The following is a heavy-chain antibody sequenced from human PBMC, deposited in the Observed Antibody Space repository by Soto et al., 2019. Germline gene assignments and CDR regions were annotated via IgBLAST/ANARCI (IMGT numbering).Heavy chain of an antibody. CDR3: AKQRILRFLEWLLGY. CDR2: ISGSGGST. V-gene: IGHV3-23*01. J-gene: IGHJ4*02. CDR1: GFTFSSYA. Sequence: GGSLRLSCAASGFTFSSYAMSWVRQAPGKGLEWVSAISGSGGSTYYADSVKGRFTISRDNSKNTLYLQINSLRAEDTAVYYCAKQRILRFLEWLLGYWGQGTLVTVSS. D-gene: IGHD3-3*01.